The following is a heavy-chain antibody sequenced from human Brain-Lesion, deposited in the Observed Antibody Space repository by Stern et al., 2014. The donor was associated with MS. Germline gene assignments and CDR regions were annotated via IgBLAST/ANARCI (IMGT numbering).Heavy chain of an antibody. V-gene: IGHV3-7*01. CDR2: IKQDGSEK. J-gene: IGHJ4*02. CDR3: ARDDTSSSWYNY. CDR1: GFTFNNYW. D-gene: IGHD6-13*01. Sequence: VQLEESGGGLVQPGGSLRLSCAASGFTFNNYWMTWVRQAPGKGLEWVANIKQDGSEKFYVNYVKGRFTISRDNAKNSLYLQMNALKAEDTAVYYCARDDTSSSWYNYWGQGTLVTVSS.